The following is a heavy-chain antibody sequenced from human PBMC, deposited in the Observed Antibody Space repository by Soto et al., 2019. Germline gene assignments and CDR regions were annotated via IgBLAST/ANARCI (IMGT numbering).Heavy chain of an antibody. CDR1: GYTFTSYA. D-gene: IGHD2-15*01. V-gene: IGHV1-3*01. Sequence: QVQLVQSGAEVKKPGASVKVSCKASGYTFTSYAMHWVRQAPGQRLEWMGWINAGNGNTKYSQKFQGRVTITRDTSGSTAYMELSSRRSEDTAVYDWARTLYCSGGSCPDNWGQGTLVTVSS. CDR3: ARTLYCSGGSCPDN. J-gene: IGHJ4*02. CDR2: INAGNGNT.